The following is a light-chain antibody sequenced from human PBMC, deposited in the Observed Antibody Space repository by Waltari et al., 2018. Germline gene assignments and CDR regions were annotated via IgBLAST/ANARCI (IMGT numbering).Light chain of an antibody. CDR3: QQANSFPIT. CDR1: QDIRNW. J-gene: IGKJ3*01. Sequence: DIQMTQSPSSVSASVGDRVTITCRASQDIRNWLAWYQQKPGKAPNLLIYATSSLQTGVPSRLIGSGSGTEFTLTISSLQPEDFATYYCQQANSFPITFGPGTKVDIK. V-gene: IGKV1-12*01. CDR2: ATS.